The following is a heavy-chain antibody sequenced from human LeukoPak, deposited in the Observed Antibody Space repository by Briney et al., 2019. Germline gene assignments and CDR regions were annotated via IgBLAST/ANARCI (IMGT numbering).Heavy chain of an antibody. CDR3: TKTVGYGDYGGMGDY. D-gene: IGHD4-17*01. CDR1: GFTFSSYS. CDR2: IRYDGSSK. Sequence: GSLRLSCAASGFTFSSYSMNWVRQAPGKGLEWVAFIRYDGSSKYYADSMKGRFTVSRDNSKNTLYLQMNSLRAADTAMYYCTKTVGYGDYGGMGDYWGQGTLVTVSS. V-gene: IGHV3-30*02. J-gene: IGHJ4*02.